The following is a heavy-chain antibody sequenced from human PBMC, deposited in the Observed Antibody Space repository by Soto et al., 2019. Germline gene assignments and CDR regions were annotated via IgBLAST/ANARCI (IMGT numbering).Heavy chain of an antibody. CDR1: GGSISSSSYY. J-gene: IGHJ6*02. Sequence: SETLSLTCTVSGGSISSSSYYWGWIRQPPGKGLEWIGSIYYSGSTYYNPSLKSRVTISVDTSKNQFSLKLSSVTAADTAVYYCARQDDFWSGYYRGYYYGMDVWGQGTTVTVSS. D-gene: IGHD3-3*01. V-gene: IGHV4-39*01. CDR3: ARQDDFWSGYYRGYYYGMDV. CDR2: IYYSGST.